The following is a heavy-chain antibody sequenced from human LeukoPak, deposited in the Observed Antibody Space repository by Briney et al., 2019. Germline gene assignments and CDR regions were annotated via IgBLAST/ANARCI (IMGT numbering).Heavy chain of an antibody. CDR2: ISDGGTRT. CDR3: AKIAHYHFDS. CDR1: RFTFSSYA. D-gene: IGHD4/OR15-4a*01. V-gene: IGHV3-23*01. J-gene: IGHJ4*02. Sequence: PGGSLRLSCAASRFTFSSYAMSWVRQAPGKGLEWVSTISDGGTRTYYADSVKGRFTISRDNSKNTVYLQMNSLRAEDTALYYCAKIAHYHFDSWGQGTLVTVSS.